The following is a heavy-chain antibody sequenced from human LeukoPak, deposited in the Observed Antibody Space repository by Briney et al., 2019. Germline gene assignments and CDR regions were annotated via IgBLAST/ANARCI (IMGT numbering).Heavy chain of an antibody. J-gene: IGHJ4*02. CDR3: ALMSSSWYRYFDY. Sequence: GGSLRLSCAASGFIFSTSGMNWVRQAPGKGLEWVSSISPDSNFIFQADSVKGRFTISRDNAKNSVYLQMESLRVEDTAVYYCALMSSSWYRYFDYWGQGTLVTVSS. CDR1: GFIFSTSG. V-gene: IGHV3-21*01. D-gene: IGHD6-13*01. CDR2: ISPDSNFI.